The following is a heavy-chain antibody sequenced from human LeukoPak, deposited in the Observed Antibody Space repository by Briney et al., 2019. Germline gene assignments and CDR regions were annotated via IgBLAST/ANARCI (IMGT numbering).Heavy chain of an antibody. V-gene: IGHV4-38-2*01. D-gene: IGHD6-19*01. CDR1: GYSINSDSY. Sequence: SETLSPTCAVSGYSINSDSYWGWIRQPPGKGLEWIGSVYHSGSTYYNASLKSRITISVDTSKNQFSLKLSSVTAADTAVYYCARNNSGSGWFDPWGQGTLVTVSS. CDR3: ARNNSGSGWFDP. J-gene: IGHJ5*02. CDR2: VYHSGST.